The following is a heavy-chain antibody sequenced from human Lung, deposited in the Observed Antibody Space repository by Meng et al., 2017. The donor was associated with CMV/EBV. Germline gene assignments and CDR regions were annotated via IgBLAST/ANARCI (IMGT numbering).Heavy chain of an antibody. V-gene: IGHV3-21*06. CDR3: VRDLPPYYDFWSGYLDL. CDR1: FTFGGYC. CDR2: ISSSSAYI. Sequence: FTFGGYCMDRVRQAPGKGLEWVSSISSSSAYIYYADSVKGRFTISRDNAKNSLYLEMNSLRPEDTAVYYCVRDLPPYYDFWSGYLDLWGQGTLVTVSS. J-gene: IGHJ5*02. D-gene: IGHD3-3*01.